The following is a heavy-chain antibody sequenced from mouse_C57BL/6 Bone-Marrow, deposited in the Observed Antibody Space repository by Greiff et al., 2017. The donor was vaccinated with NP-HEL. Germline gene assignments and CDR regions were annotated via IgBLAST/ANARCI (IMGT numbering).Heavy chain of an antibody. CDR3: AEDYYGSSAHWYFDV. D-gene: IGHD1-1*01. Sequence: VQVVESGPELVKPGASVKLSCKASGYTFTSYDINWVKQRPGQGLEWIGWIYPRDGSTKYNEKFKGKATLTVDTSSSTAYMELHSLTSEDSAVYFCAEDYYGSSAHWYFDVWGTGTTVTVSS. CDR2: IYPRDGST. CDR1: GYTFTSYD. V-gene: IGHV1-85*01. J-gene: IGHJ1*03.